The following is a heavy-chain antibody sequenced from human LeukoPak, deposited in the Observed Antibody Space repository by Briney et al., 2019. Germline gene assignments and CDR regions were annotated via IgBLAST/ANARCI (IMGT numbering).Heavy chain of an antibody. J-gene: IGHJ4*02. CDR2: IRYDGTNK. V-gene: IGHV3-30*02. CDR3: AKVGSGWYGVDY. CDR1: GIIFSSYG. Sequence: GGSLRLSCAVSGIIFSSYGIHWVRQATGKGLEWVAFIRYDGTNKYYADSVKGRFTISRDNSKNTLYLQMNSLRAEDTAVYYCAKVGSGWYGVDYWGQGTLVTVSS. D-gene: IGHD6-19*01.